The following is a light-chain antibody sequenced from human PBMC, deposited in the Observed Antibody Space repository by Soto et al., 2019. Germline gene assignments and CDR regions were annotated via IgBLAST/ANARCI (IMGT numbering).Light chain of an antibody. J-gene: IGKJ5*01. CDR1: QSVSSY. CDR2: DAS. Sequence: EIVFTQSPFTLSLSPGERATLSCRASQSVSSYLAWYQQKPGQAPRLLIYDASTRATGIPARFSGSGSGTEFTLTISSLQPEDFAIYYCHQYNNLPPITFGQGTRLEIK. CDR3: HQYNNLPPIT. V-gene: IGKV3-15*01.